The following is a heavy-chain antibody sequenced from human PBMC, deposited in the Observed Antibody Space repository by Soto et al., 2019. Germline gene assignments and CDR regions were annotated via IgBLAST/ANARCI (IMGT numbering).Heavy chain of an antibody. CDR1: GYSFTSYW. Sequence: GESLKISCKGSGYSFTSYWISWVRQMPGKGLEWMGRIDPSDSYTNYSPSFQGHVTISADKSISTAYLQWSSLKASDTAMYYCARHQTVLWFGEPNDAFDIWGQGTMVTVSS. D-gene: IGHD3-10*01. CDR2: IDPSDSYT. J-gene: IGHJ3*02. V-gene: IGHV5-10-1*01. CDR3: ARHQTVLWFGEPNDAFDI.